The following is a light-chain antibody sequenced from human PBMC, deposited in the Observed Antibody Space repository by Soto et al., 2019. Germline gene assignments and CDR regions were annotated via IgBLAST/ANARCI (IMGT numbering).Light chain of an antibody. J-gene: IGLJ2*01. CDR3: ETWDTNTVI. V-gene: IGLV4-60*03. CDR1: SGHSSYI. CDR2: VESSGTY. Sequence: QPVLTQSSSASACLGSSVKLTCTLSSGHSSYIIAWHHHQPGKAPRYLMRVESSGTYSKGSGVPDRFSGSSSWADRYLTISNLQSDDESDYYCETWDTNTVIFGGGTKLTVL.